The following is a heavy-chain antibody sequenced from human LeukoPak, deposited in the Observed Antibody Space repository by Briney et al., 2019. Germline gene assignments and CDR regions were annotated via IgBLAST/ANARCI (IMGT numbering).Heavy chain of an antibody. V-gene: IGHV1-18*01. J-gene: IGHJ4*02. CDR3: ARVGTYCSSSSCFDY. CDR1: GGTFTSYG. D-gene: IGHD2-2*01. CDR2: ISAYNGNT. Sequence: ASVKVSCKASGGTFTSYGISWVRQAPGQGLEWMGWISAYNGNTDYAQKFQGRVTMTTDTSTSTAYMELRSLRSDDTAVYYCARVGTYCSSSSCFDYWDQGTLVTVSS.